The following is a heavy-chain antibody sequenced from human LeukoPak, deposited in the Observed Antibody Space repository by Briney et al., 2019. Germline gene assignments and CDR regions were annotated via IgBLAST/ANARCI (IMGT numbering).Heavy chain of an antibody. J-gene: IGHJ4*02. CDR3: GRETDFGVVTN. D-gene: IGHD3-3*01. V-gene: IGHV6-1*01. CDR1: GDSVSSNGAS. Sequence: PSQTLSLTCAISGDSVSSNGASWNWIRQSPSRGLEWLGRTYYRSQQWHSDYAPSVKGRITLNPDTSKNQFSPQLNSMTPEDTAVYYCGRETDFGVVTNWGQGTLVTVSS. CDR2: TYYRSQQWHS.